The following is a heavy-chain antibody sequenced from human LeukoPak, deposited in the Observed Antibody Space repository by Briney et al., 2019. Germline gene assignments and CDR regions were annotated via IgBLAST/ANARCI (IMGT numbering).Heavy chain of an antibody. CDR2: IKSKSDGGTT. D-gene: IGHD5-18*01. Sequence: GGSLRLSCAASGLTFRNAWMSWVRQAPGKGLEWVGRIKSKSDGGTTDYAAPVKGRFTISRDDSKNTLYLQMNSLKTEDTAVYYCGYSYGYFDYWGQGTLVSVSS. CDR3: GYSYGYFDY. J-gene: IGHJ4*02. V-gene: IGHV3-15*01. CDR1: GLTFRNAW.